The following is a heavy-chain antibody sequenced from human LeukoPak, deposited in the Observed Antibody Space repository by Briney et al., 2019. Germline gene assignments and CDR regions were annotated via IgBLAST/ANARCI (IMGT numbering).Heavy chain of an antibody. CDR3: ASYSSGWYAPRAFDI. D-gene: IGHD6-19*01. V-gene: IGHV4-31*03. J-gene: IGHJ3*02. Sequence: SQTLSLTCTVSGGPISSGGYYWSWIRQHPGKGLEWIGYIYYSGSTYYNPSLESRVTISVDTSKNQFSLKLSSVTAADTAVYYCASYSSGWYAPRAFDIWGQGTMVTVSS. CDR1: GGPISSGGYY. CDR2: IYYSGST.